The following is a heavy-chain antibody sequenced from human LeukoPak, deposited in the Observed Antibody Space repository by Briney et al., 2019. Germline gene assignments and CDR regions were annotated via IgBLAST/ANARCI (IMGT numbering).Heavy chain of an antibody. CDR3: ARQTYSYSIDY. CDR1: GYSFSSYW. D-gene: IGHD5-18*01. J-gene: IGHJ4*02. V-gene: IGHV5-51*01. CDR2: IYPDDSDI. Sequence: GESLKISCKGSGYSFSSYWIGWVRQMPGKGLEWMGIIYPDDSDIRYSPSFQGQVTISADKSISTAYLQWSSLKASDTAMYYCARQTYSYSIDYWGQGTLVTVSS.